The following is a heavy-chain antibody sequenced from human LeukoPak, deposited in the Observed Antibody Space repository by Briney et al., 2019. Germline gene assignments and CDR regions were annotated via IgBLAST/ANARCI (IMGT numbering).Heavy chain of an antibody. V-gene: IGHV4-30-2*01. Sequence: PSQTLSLTCAVSGGSISSGGYSWSWIRQPPGKGLEWIGYIYHSGSTYYNPSLKSRVTISVDRSKNQFSLKLNSVTAADTAVYYCARGYSYGYDYWGQGTLVTVSS. D-gene: IGHD5-18*01. CDR3: ARGYSYGYDY. CDR2: IYHSGST. CDR1: GGSISSGGYS. J-gene: IGHJ4*02.